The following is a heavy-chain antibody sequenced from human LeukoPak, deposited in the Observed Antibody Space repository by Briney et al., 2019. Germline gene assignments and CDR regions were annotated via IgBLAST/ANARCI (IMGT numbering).Heavy chain of an antibody. CDR2: TYYTSKWYN. D-gene: IGHD3-3*01. V-gene: IGHV6-1*01. CDR3: ARDIKPWSVYSGFDY. CDR1: GDSVSTNSAT. Sequence: SQTLSLTCAISGDSVSTNSATWNWIRQSPSRGLEWLGRTYYTSKWYNDYAVPVKSRITINPDTSKNQISLQLNSVTPEDTAVYYCARDIKPWSVYSGFDYWGQGTLVTVSS. J-gene: IGHJ4*02.